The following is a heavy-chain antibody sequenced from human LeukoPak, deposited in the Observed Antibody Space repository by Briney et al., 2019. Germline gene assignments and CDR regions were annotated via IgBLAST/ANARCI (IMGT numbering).Heavy chain of an antibody. D-gene: IGHD6-19*01. CDR2: INPNSGGT. Sequence: ASVKVSCKASGYTFTGYYKHWVRQAPGQGLEWMGWINPNSGGTNYAQKFQGRVTITADKSTSTAYMELSSLRSEDTAVYYCASSNGYSSGWYLPITDYWGQGTLVTVSS. CDR1: GYTFTGYY. V-gene: IGHV1-2*02. J-gene: IGHJ4*02. CDR3: ASSNGYSSGWYLPITDY.